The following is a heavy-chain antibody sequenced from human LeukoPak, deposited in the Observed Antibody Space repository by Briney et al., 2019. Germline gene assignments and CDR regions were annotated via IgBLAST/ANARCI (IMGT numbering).Heavy chain of an antibody. CDR3: TTPPD. Sequence: KSGGSLRLSCEASGITFSDAWMSWVRQAPGKGLEWVGCIKSRRDGGTTDFAAPVKGRFSISRDDSKNTLYLQMNSLTMEDTAVYYCTTPPDLGQGTPVTVSS. V-gene: IGHV3-15*01. J-gene: IGHJ4*02. CDR1: GITFSDAW. CDR2: IKSRRDGGTT.